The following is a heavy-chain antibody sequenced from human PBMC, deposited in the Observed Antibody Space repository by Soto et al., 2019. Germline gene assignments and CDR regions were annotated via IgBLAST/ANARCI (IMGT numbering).Heavy chain of an antibody. D-gene: IGHD3-10*01. Sequence: PGGSLRLSCAAFGFTVSSNYMTWVRLAPGKGLEWVSLVYSGGATHYAASVKGLFTISTHSSQNTLFLQMNSLRTEDTATYYCVRGRYGSEIHWGQGTKVTVSS. J-gene: IGHJ4*02. CDR3: VRGRYGSEIH. CDR2: VYSGGAT. CDR1: GFTVSSNY. V-gene: IGHV3-53*04.